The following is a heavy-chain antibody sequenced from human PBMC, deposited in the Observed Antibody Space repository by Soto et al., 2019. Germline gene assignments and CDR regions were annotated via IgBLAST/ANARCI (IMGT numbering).Heavy chain of an antibody. CDR1: GYTFTSYD. D-gene: IGHD6-19*01. Sequence: GASVKVSCKASGYTFTSYDINWVRQATGQGLEWMGWMNPNSGNTGYAQKFQGRVTMTRNTSISTAYMELSSLRSEDTAVYYCARAWYSSGWFNYYYYGMDVWGQGTTVTVS. CDR2: MNPNSGNT. V-gene: IGHV1-8*01. J-gene: IGHJ6*02. CDR3: ARAWYSSGWFNYYYYGMDV.